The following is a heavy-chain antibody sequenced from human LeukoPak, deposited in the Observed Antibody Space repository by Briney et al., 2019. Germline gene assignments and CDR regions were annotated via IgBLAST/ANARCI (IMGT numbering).Heavy chain of an antibody. V-gene: IGHV4-39*01. J-gene: IGHJ5*02. D-gene: IGHD2-21*02. CDR2: IYYSGST. CDR1: GGSISSSSYY. CDR3: ARGVTYFWFDP. Sequence: SETLSLTCTVSGGSISSSSYYWGWIRQPPGKGLEWIGSIYYSGSTYYNPSLKSRVTISVDTSKNQFSLKLSSVTAADTAVYYCARGVTYFWFDPWGQGTLVTVSS.